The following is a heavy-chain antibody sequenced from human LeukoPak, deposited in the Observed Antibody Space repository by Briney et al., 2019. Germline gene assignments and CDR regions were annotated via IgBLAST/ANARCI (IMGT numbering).Heavy chain of an antibody. D-gene: IGHD1-14*01. CDR2: IYTSGST. CDR1: GGSISSYF. J-gene: IGHJ4*02. Sequence: SETLPLTCTVSGGSISSYFWSWIRQPAGKGLEWIGRIYTSGSTKYNPSLQSRVTMSLDTSKNQLSLKLGSVTAADTAVYYCARAGTSGGLCDYWGQGTLVTVSS. V-gene: IGHV4-4*07. CDR3: ARAGTSGGLCDY.